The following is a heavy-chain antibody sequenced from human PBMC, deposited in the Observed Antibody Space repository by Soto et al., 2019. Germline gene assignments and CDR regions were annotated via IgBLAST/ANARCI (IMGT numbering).Heavy chain of an antibody. J-gene: IGHJ6*02. CDR1: GVPITTFY. CDR2: ISYGGGT. V-gene: IGHV4-59*07. D-gene: IGHD3-10*01. CDR3: PRGQLLHYQYGLDV. Sequence: QVQLQESSPALVRPSDSLSLMCSVSGVPITTFYWSWIRQAPGKGLEYIGYISYGGGTHYNPALKRRVSITVDTDKNAFSPKLRAVTAAGTDAYYCPRGQLLHYQYGLDVWRQGTTVIV.